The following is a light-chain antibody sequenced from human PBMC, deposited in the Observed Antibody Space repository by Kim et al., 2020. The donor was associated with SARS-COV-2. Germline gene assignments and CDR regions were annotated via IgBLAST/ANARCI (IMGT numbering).Light chain of an antibody. CDR2: KHN. J-gene: IGLJ2*01. V-gene: IGLV3-1*01. CDR1: GLGDKY. CDR3: QAWDSSTVV. Sequence: VSRGQTASITCSGDGLGDKYVCWYQQRPGQSPVLVIYKHNRRPSGIPQRFSGANSGNTATLTISGTQAMDEADYYCQAWDSSTVVFGGGTQLTVL.